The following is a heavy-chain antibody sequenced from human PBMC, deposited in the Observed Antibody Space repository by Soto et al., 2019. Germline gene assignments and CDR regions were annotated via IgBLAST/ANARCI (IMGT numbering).Heavy chain of an antibody. D-gene: IGHD3-10*01. J-gene: IGHJ6*02. CDR3: ARDPFYGSGSYYYYYYGMDV. Sequence: SETLSLTCAVYGGSFSGYYWSWIRQPPGKGLEWIGEINHSGSTNYNPSLKSRVTISVDTSKNQFSLKLSSVTAADTAVYYCARDPFYGSGSYYYYYYGMDVWGQGTTVTAP. CDR2: INHSGST. V-gene: IGHV4-34*01. CDR1: GGSFSGYY.